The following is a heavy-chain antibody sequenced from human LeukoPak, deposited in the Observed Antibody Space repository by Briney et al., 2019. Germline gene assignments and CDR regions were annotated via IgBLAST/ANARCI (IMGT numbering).Heavy chain of an antibody. J-gene: IGHJ5*02. Sequence: GGSLRLSCAASGFIVSSNYMSWVRQAPGKGLEWVSIIYSGGSTYYADSVKGRFTISRDNSKNTLYLQMNSLRAEDTAVYYCAGAYGSGRYGGAFGPWGQGTLVTVSS. CDR2: IYSGGST. CDR1: GFIVSSNY. V-gene: IGHV3-53*01. D-gene: IGHD3-10*01. CDR3: AGAYGSGRYGGAFGP.